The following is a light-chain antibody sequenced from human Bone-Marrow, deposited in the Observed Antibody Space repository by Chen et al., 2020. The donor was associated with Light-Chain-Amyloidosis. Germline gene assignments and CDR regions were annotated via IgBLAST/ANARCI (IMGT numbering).Light chain of an antibody. Sequence: QSVLTQPPSASGTPGQRVTISGSGTSSNIGSTYVSWFQQLPGSAPKLLIYTNDQRPSGVPDRISGSKSGASASLTISGLRSEDEADYYCAAWDDSLSGFFVFGTGTTVTVL. CDR1: SSNIGSTY. J-gene: IGLJ1*01. CDR3: AAWDDSLSGFFV. V-gene: IGLV1-47*01. CDR2: TND.